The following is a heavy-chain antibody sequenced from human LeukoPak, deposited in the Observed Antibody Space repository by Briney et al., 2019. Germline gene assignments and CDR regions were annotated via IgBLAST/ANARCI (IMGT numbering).Heavy chain of an antibody. J-gene: IGHJ3*02. CDR2: IYSDGST. D-gene: IGHD3-16*02. Sequence: PGGSLRLSCAASGFTVSSNYMSWVRQAPGKGLEWVSLIYSDGSTYYADSVKGRFSISRHNSKNTLYLQMNSLRAEDTAVYYCTTGVRLRLGELSLFISDAFDIWGQGTMVTVSS. CDR1: GFTVSSNY. CDR3: TTGVRLRLGELSLFISDAFDI. V-gene: IGHV3-53*04.